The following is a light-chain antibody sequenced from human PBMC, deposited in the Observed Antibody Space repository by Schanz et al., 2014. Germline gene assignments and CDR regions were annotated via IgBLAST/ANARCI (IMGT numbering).Light chain of an antibody. CDR2: GTS. CDR1: QSVTSKY. J-gene: IGKJ5*01. CDR3: PQRSNLIN. Sequence: PGERATLSCRASQSVTSKYLSWYQQIPGQAPRLLIYGTSNRASGIPERFSGSGSGTEFTLTISSLQSEDFAVYYCPQRSNLINFGQGTRLEIK. V-gene: IGKV3D-20*02.